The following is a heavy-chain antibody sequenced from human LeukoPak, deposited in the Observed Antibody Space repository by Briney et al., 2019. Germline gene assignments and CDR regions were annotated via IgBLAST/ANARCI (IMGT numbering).Heavy chain of an antibody. Sequence: GSLRLSCVASGFTSSRYWMSWVRQAPGKGLEWVASTKQDGSENSYVDSVKGRFTNSRDNSNNMLYLQMNSLRGEDTAVYYCARAVGPFDFWGQGTMLIVSS. CDR1: GFTSSRYW. V-gene: IGHV3-7*01. J-gene: IGHJ3*01. CDR2: TKQDGSEN. CDR3: ARAVGPFDF.